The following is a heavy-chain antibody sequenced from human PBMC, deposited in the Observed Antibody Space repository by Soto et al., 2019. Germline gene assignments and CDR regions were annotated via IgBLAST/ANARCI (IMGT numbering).Heavy chain of an antibody. V-gene: IGHV4-34*01. CDR1: GGSFSGYY. D-gene: IGHD6-6*01. CDR2: INHSGST. Sequence: SETLSLTCAVYGGSFSGYYWSWIRQPPGEGLEWIGEINHSGSTNYNPSLKSRVTISVDTSKNQFSLKLSSVTAADTAVYYCARAKIAARFFDYWGQGTLVTVSS. J-gene: IGHJ4*02. CDR3: ARAKIAARFFDY.